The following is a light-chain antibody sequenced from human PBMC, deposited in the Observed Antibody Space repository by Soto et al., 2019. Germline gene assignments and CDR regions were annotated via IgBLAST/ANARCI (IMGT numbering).Light chain of an antibody. J-gene: IGKJ1*01. Sequence: QGPTADSGARRKRTTLSCRASQSVGSYLAWYQQRPGQAPRLLIYDASNRATGIPARFSGSGSGTDFTLTLSSLDPVDLPAYYSHRPTHPTPPSGQRTVVDIK. V-gene: IGKV3-11*01. CDR3: HRPTHPTPP. CDR2: DAS. CDR1: QSVGSY.